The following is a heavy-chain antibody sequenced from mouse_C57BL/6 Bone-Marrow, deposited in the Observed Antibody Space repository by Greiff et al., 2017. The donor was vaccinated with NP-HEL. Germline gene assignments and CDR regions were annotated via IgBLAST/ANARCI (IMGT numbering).Heavy chain of an antibody. D-gene: IGHD2-5*01. CDR1: GYAFTNYL. J-gene: IGHJ4*01. CDR3: ARKVYSNYVGYAMDY. CDR2: INPGSGGT. V-gene: IGHV1-54*01. Sequence: VQLQQSGAELVRPGTSVKVSCKASGYAFTNYLIEWVKQRPGQGLEWIGVINPGSGGTNYNEKFKGKATLTADKSSSTAYMQLSSLTSEDSAVYFCARKVYSNYVGYAMDYWGQGTSVTVSS.